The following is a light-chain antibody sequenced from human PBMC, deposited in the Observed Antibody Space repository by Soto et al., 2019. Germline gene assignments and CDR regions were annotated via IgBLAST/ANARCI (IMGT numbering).Light chain of an antibody. V-gene: IGLV1-47*01. J-gene: IGLJ3*02. Sequence: QSVLTQPPSASGTPGQRVTISCSGSSSNIGSNYVYWYQQLPGTAPKLLIYRNNHRPSGVPDRFSGSKSGTSASLAISGLRSEDEADYYCAAWDDSLRGVFGGGTKLTVL. CDR2: RNN. CDR3: AAWDDSLRGV. CDR1: SSNIGSNY.